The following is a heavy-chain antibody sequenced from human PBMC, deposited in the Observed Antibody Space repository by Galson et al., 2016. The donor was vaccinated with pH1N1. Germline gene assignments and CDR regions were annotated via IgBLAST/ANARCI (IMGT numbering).Heavy chain of an antibody. CDR2: IYAGDSDA. CDR3: ARQNEGALDV. CDR1: GYSVTRYY. J-gene: IGHJ6*02. D-gene: IGHD1-1*01. V-gene: IGHV5-51*01. Sequence: KVSCKASGYSVTRYYMHWVRQMPGKGLEWMGIIYAGDSDARYSPSLKGQVSFSVDKSITTADLQWRSLKASDTAIYYCARQNEGALDVWGQGTTVTVSS.